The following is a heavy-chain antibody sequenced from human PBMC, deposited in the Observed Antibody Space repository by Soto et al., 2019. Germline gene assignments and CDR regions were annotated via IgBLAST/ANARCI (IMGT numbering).Heavy chain of an antibody. Sequence: GGSLRLSCAASGFTFSSSSMNWVRQAPGKGLEWISYISSRSNSIYYADSVRGRFTISRDNAKNSLYLQMKSLSDEDTAVYYCARDLRTLWGQGTLVPVSS. CDR3: ARDLRTL. CDR2: ISSRSNSI. J-gene: IGHJ4*02. CDR1: GFTFSSSS. V-gene: IGHV3-48*02.